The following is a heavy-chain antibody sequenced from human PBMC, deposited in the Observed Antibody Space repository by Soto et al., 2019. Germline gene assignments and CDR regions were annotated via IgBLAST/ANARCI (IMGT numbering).Heavy chain of an antibody. CDR3: ARGRVTYYYGSGSTRDYYYYYGMDV. Sequence: PSETLSLTCAVYGGSFSGYYWSWIRQPPGKGLEWIGEINHSGSTNHNPSLKSRVTISVDTSKNQFSLKLSSVTAADTAVYYCARGRVTYYYGSGSTRDYYYYYGMDVWGQGTTVTVSS. CDR1: GGSFSGYY. V-gene: IGHV4-34*01. J-gene: IGHJ6*02. D-gene: IGHD3-10*01. CDR2: INHSGST.